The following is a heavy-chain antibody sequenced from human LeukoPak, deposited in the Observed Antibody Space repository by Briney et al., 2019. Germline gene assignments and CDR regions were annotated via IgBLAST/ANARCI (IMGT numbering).Heavy chain of an antibody. CDR3: ARVRMTTVTPFAFDI. CDR1: GFTVSSNY. J-gene: IGHJ3*02. V-gene: IGHV3-66*01. Sequence: GGSLRLSCAASGFTVSSNYMSWVRQAPGKGLEWVSVIYSGGSTYYADSVKGRFTISRDNSKNTLYLQMNSLRAEDTAVYYCARVRMTTVTPFAFDIWGQGTMVTVSS. D-gene: IGHD4-17*01. CDR2: IYSGGST.